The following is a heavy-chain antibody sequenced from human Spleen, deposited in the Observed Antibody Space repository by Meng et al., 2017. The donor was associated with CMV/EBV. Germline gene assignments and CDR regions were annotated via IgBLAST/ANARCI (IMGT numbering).Heavy chain of an antibody. D-gene: IGHD2-15*01. CDR2: IYSDGDT. Sequence: GESLKISCAASGFSFNNAWMNWVRQAPGKGLEWVSVIYSDGDTFYADSVKGRFTISRDNSKNALYLQMNSLRAEDTAIYYCAKYRDCGGGTCYSDYYYGMAVWGRGTTVTVSS. J-gene: IGHJ6*02. CDR1: GFSFNNAW. V-gene: IGHV3-53*01. CDR3: AKYRDCGGGTCYSDYYYGMAV.